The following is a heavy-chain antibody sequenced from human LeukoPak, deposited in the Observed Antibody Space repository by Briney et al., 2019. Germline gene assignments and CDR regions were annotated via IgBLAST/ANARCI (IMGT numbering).Heavy chain of an antibody. CDR2: INHSGST. V-gene: IGHV4-34*01. J-gene: IGHJ4*02. D-gene: IGHD3-22*01. Sequence: SETLSLTCAVYGGSFSGYYWSWIRQPPGKGLEWIGEINHSGSTNYNPSLKSRVTISVDTSKNQFSLKLSSVTAADTAVYYCARGRVSSGYYYDLDYWGQGTLVTVSS. CDR3: ARGRVSSGYYYDLDY. CDR1: GGSFSGYY.